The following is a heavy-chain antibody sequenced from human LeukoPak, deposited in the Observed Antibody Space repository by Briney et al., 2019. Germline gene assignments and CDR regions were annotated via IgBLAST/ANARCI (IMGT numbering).Heavy chain of an antibody. CDR3: AGSLHWFALDY. CDR2: IYYSGST. J-gene: IGHJ4*02. V-gene: IGHV4-59*12. CDR1: GGSISSYY. D-gene: IGHD3-10*01. Sequence: SETLSLTCTVSGGSISSYYWSWIRQPPGKGLEWIGYIYYSGSTNYNPSLKSRVTMSVDTSKNQFSLKLSSVTAADTAVYYCAGSLHWFALDYWGQGTLVTVSS.